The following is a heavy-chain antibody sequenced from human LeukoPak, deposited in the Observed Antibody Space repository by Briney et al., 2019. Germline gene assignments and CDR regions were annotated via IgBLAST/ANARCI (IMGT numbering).Heavy chain of an antibody. CDR2: IYYSGST. J-gene: IGHJ6*03. CDR1: GGSISSHY. D-gene: IGHD2-15*01. V-gene: IGHV4-59*11. Sequence: PSETLSLTCTVSGGSISSHYWSWIRQPPGKGLEWIGYIYYSGSTNYNPSLKSRDTISVDTSKNQFSLKLSSVTAADTAVYYCARVVVAGYMDVWGKGTTVTVSS. CDR3: ARVVVAGYMDV.